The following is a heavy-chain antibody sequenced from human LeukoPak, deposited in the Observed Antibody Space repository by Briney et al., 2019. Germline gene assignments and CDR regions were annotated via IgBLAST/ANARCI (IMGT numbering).Heavy chain of an antibody. D-gene: IGHD6-6*01. Sequence: SETLSLTCAVSGYSISSGYYWVWIRQPPGKGLEGIGRIYHSGSAYCNPSLNSLFTISVDTSKNQFSLKLSSVTAADTAVYYCATLYSSSSATDAFDIWGQGTMVTVSS. CDR3: ATLYSSSSATDAFDI. V-gene: IGHV4-38-2*01. J-gene: IGHJ3*02. CDR2: IYHSGSA. CDR1: GYSISSGYY.